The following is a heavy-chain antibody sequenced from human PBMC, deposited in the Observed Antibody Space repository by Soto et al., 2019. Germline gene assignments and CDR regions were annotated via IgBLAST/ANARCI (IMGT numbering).Heavy chain of an antibody. V-gene: IGHV1-3*01. CDR3: ARDLTMVRGAPAY. D-gene: IGHD3-10*01. Sequence: ASVKVSCKASGYTFTSYAMHWVRQAPGQRLEWMGWINAGNGNTKYSQKFQGRVTITRDTSARTAYMELSSLRSEDTAVYYCARDLTMVRGAPAYWGQGTLVTVSS. CDR1: GYTFTSYA. J-gene: IGHJ4*02. CDR2: INAGNGNT.